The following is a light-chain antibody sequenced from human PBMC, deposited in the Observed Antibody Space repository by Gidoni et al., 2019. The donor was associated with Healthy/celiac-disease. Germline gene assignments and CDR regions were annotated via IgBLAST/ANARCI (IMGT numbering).Light chain of an antibody. J-gene: IGKJ1*01. CDR3: QQYYSHWA. V-gene: IGKV1-5*01. Sequence: KAPKLLIYEASRLDSGVPSRFSGRGSGTEFTLTISSQQPDDFATYHCQQYYSHWAFGQGTQVEVK. CDR2: EAS.